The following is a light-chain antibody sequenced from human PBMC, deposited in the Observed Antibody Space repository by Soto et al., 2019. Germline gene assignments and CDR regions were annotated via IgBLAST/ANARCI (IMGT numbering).Light chain of an antibody. Sequence: ILMTRSPATVSVSPGESATLSCRASQNIYYNVAWYQHRPGQAPRLLIYRASTRAPGVPARFSGSGSGTEFTLTISSLQPEDFTVYSCLQYHNLWALGQGTKVDIK. CDR1: QNIYYN. J-gene: IGKJ1*01. CDR3: LQYHNLWA. V-gene: IGKV3-15*01. CDR2: RAS.